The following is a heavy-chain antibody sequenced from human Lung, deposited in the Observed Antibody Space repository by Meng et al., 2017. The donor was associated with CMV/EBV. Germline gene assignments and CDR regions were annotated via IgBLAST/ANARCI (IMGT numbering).Heavy chain of an antibody. Sequence: GGSLRLXCTASGFTFSTYDMHWVRQAPGKRLEWVAFISYGGNNKYYADSVKGGFTISRDDSKKTLDLQVSSLRTEDTAVYYCAREEAGQYDAGDVWGEGTMVTVSS. J-gene: IGHJ3*01. CDR1: GFTFSTYD. CDR3: AREEAGQYDAGDV. CDR2: ISYGGNNK. V-gene: IGHV3-30*03.